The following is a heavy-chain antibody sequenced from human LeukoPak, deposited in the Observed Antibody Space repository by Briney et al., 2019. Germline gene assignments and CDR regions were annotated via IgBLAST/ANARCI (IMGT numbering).Heavy chain of an antibody. Sequence: GRSLRLSCAASGFTFSSYGMHWVRQAPGKGLEWVAVISYDGSNKYYAGSVKGRFTISRDNCKNTLYLQMNSLRAEDTAVYYCAKDKGHYDFWSGYPYSFDSWGQGTLVTVSS. CDR1: GFTFSSYG. D-gene: IGHD3-3*01. CDR3: AKDKGHYDFWSGYPYSFDS. CDR2: ISYDGSNK. J-gene: IGHJ4*02. V-gene: IGHV3-30*18.